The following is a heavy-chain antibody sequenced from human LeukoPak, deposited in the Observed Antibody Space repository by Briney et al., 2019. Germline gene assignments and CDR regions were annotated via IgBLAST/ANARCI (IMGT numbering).Heavy chain of an antibody. V-gene: IGHV3-23*01. Sequence: GGSLRLSCVVSGLTFSSYSMSWVRQAPRKGLDWVSGISASGGDTWYPDSVKGRFTISRDNSKNTLFLQMSSLRVEDTAMYYCAKDAAGPEYWGQGTLVTVSS. CDR2: ISASGGDT. CDR3: AKDAAGPEY. CDR1: GLTFSSYS. D-gene: IGHD6-13*01. J-gene: IGHJ4*02.